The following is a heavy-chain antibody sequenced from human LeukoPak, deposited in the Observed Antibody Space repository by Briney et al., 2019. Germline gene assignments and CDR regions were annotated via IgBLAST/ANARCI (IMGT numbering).Heavy chain of an antibody. CDR2: IIPIFGTA. D-gene: IGHD2-15*01. Sequence: SVKVSCKASGGTFSSYAISWVRQAPGQGLEWMGRIIPIFGTANYAQKFQGRVTITTDVSTSTAYMELSSLRSEDTAVYYCAKEPNGKLKLNPEDRYCSGGSCYSWFDPWGQGTLVTVSS. CDR1: GGTFSSYA. J-gene: IGHJ5*02. V-gene: IGHV1-69*05. CDR3: AKEPNGKLKLNPEDRYCSGGSCYSWFDP.